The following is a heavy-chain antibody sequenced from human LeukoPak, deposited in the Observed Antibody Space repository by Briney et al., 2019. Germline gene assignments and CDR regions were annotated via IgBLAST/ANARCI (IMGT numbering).Heavy chain of an antibody. CDR2: INEDGSIT. CDR1: GFTFRTYW. J-gene: IGHJ4*02. D-gene: IGHD1-26*01. V-gene: IGHV3-74*01. CDR3: GRDLGGRSGY. Sequence: PGGSLRLSCAVSGFTFRTYWMHWVRQVPGKGLVWVSRINEDGSITNYADSVKGRFSISRDNAENTLYLQMNSLRAEDTAVYYCGRDLGGRSGYWGQGTLVTVSS.